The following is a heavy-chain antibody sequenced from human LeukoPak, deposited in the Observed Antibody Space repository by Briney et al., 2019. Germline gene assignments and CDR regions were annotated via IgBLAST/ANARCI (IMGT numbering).Heavy chain of an antibody. CDR1: GFTFSNHA. D-gene: IGHD1-26*01. V-gene: IGHV3-13*01. CDR3: ARQNSPHGNFDY. J-gene: IGHJ4*02. CDR2: IGISADT. Sequence: PGGSLRLSCVGSGFTFSNHAMYWVRQPPGKGLEWVSAIGISADTFYVGSVKGRFTISRENGENSLYLQMNNLGVEDTATYYCARQNSPHGNFDYWGQGTLVAVSS.